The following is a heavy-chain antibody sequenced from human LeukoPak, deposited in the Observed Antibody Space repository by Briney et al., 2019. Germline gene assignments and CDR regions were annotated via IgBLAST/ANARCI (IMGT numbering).Heavy chain of an antibody. V-gene: IGHV4-59*08. CDR2: IYYSGST. Sequence: PSETLSLTCTVSGGSISSYYWSWIRQPPGKGLEWIGYIYYSGSTNYNPSLKSRVTISVDTPKNQFSLKLSSVTAADTAVYYCARRGIAAAGSGWFDPWGQGTLVTVSS. CDR1: GGSISSYY. J-gene: IGHJ5*02. CDR3: ARRGIAAAGSGWFDP. D-gene: IGHD6-13*01.